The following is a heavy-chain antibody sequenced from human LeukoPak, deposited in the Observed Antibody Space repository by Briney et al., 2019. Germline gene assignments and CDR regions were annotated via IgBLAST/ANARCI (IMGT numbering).Heavy chain of an antibody. CDR2: ISSSGSTI. CDR1: GFTFSSYE. D-gene: IGHD3-10*01. J-gene: IGHJ5*02. Sequence: GGSLRLSCAASGFTFSSYEMNWVRQAPGKGLEWVSYISSSGSTIYYADSVKGRFTISRDNAKNSLYLQMNSLRADDTAVYYCARTSTYGGFDPWGQGTLVTVSS. V-gene: IGHV3-48*03. CDR3: ARTSTYGGFDP.